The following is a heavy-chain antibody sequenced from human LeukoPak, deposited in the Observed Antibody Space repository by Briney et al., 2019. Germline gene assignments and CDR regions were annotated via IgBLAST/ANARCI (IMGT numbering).Heavy chain of an antibody. CDR1: GFTFSSYE. D-gene: IGHD3-10*02. CDR2: ISSSGSTI. J-gene: IGHJ6*04. V-gene: IGHV3-48*03. Sequence: GGSLRLSCAASGFTFSSYEMNWVRQAPGKGLECVSYISSSGSTIYYADSLKGRFTISRDNAKTSLYLQMNSLRAEDTAVYYCAELGITMIGGVWGKGTTVTISS. CDR3: AELGITMIGGV.